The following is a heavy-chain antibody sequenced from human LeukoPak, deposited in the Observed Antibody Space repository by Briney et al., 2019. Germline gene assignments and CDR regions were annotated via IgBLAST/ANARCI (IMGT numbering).Heavy chain of an antibody. J-gene: IGHJ4*02. Sequence: GGSLRLSCAASGFTFDDYSMHWVRQGPGQGLEWVSVISWDGGSTSYADSVKGRFTISRDNSKNSLYLQMNSLRSEDSALYYCAKDRGGFDYWGQGTLVTVSS. D-gene: IGHD3-16*01. CDR3: AKDRGGFDY. V-gene: IGHV3-43*01. CDR1: GFTFDDYS. CDR2: ISWDGGST.